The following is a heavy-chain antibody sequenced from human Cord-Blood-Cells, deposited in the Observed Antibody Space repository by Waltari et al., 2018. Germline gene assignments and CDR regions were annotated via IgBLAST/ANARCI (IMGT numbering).Heavy chain of an antibody. CDR2: IYYSGST. D-gene: IGHD6-13*01. V-gene: IGHV4-59*01. Sequence: QVQLQESGPGLVKPSETLSLTCTVSGGSISSYYWRWIRQPPGKGLEWIGYIYYSGSTNYNPSLKRRVTISVDTSKNQFSLKLSSVTAADTAVYYCARGYSSSWYWFDPWGQGTLVTVSS. CDR3: ARGYSSSWYWFDP. CDR1: GGSISSYY. J-gene: IGHJ5*02.